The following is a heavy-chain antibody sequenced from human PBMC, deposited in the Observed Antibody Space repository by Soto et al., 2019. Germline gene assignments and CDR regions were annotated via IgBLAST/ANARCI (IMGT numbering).Heavy chain of an antibody. Sequence: GESLKISCKGSGYSFTSYWIGWVRQMPGKGLEWMGIIYPGDSDTRYSPSFQGQVTISADKSISTAYLQWSSLKASDTAMYYCARLLSYYDISGYYPTYYFDDWGQRILVTVTS. CDR3: ARLLSYYDISGYYPTYYFDD. J-gene: IGHJ4*02. D-gene: IGHD3-22*01. V-gene: IGHV5-51*01. CDR1: GYSFTSYW. CDR2: IYPGDSDT.